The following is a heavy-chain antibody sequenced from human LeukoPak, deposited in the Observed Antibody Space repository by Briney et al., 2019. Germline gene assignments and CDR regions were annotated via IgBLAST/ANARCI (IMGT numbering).Heavy chain of an antibody. D-gene: IGHD6-19*01. V-gene: IGHV3-23*01. J-gene: IGHJ4*02. CDR1: GFTFSNYA. CDR2: ISRGGDNT. CDR3: AKDPVEYSCGWSLGY. Sequence: GGSLRLSCAASGFTFSNYAMNWVRQAPGKGLEWVSSISRGGDNTYYADSVKGRFTISRDNFKNTVYLQMNSLRAEDAAVYYCAKDPVEYSCGWSLGYWGQGTLVTVSS.